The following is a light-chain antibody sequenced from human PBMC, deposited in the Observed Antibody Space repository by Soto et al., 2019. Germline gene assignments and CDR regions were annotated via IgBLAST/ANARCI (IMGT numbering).Light chain of an antibody. CDR3: QQRSQWPQEGT. Sequence: EIVLTQSPATLSLSPGESATLSCRASQSVRGFLAWYQQKPGLPPRLLIYDASKRATGIPARFTGSGSGRDFTLTISSLEPEDFAVYYSQQRSQWPQEGTFRPGTKVDIK. CDR1: QSVRGF. J-gene: IGKJ3*01. CDR2: DAS. V-gene: IGKV3-11*02.